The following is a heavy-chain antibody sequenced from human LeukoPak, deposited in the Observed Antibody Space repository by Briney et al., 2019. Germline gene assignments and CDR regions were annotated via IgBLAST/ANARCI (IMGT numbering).Heavy chain of an antibody. D-gene: IGHD2-2*01. CDR3: ARLVVPAATQAAGAFDI. J-gene: IGHJ3*02. Sequence: GGSLRLSCAASGFTFSSYSMNWVRQAPGKGLEWVSSISSSSSYIYYADSVKGRFTISRDNAKNSLYLQMNSLRAEDTAVYYCARLVVPAATQAAGAFDIWGQGTMVTVSS. CDR2: ISSSSSYI. V-gene: IGHV3-21*01. CDR1: GFTFSSYS.